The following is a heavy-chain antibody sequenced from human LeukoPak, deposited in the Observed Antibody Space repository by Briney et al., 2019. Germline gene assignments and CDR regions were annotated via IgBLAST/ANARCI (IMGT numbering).Heavy chain of an antibody. Sequence: ASVKVSCKASGYTFTGYYMHWVRQAPGRGLEWMGWINPNIGDTNYAQKFQGRVTVTRDTSISTAYMELSRLRFDDTAVYYCARINSSRWYDFWGQGTLVTVSS. D-gene: IGHD6-13*01. V-gene: IGHV1-2*02. CDR3: ARINSSRWYDF. J-gene: IGHJ4*02. CDR2: INPNIGDT. CDR1: GYTFTGYY.